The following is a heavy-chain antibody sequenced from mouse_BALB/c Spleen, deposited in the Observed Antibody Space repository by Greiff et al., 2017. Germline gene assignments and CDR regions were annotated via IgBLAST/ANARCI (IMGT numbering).Heavy chain of an antibody. V-gene: IGHV5-4*02. J-gene: IGHJ3*01. CDR1: GFTFSDYY. Sequence: EVHLVESGGGLVKPGGSLKLSCAASGFTFSDYYMYWVRQTPEKRLEWVATISDGGSYTYYPDSVKGRFTISRDNAKNNLYLQMSSLKSEDTAMYYCAREGEYGNVWFVYWGQGTLVTVSA. D-gene: IGHD2-10*02. CDR2: ISDGGSYT. CDR3: AREGEYGNVWFVY.